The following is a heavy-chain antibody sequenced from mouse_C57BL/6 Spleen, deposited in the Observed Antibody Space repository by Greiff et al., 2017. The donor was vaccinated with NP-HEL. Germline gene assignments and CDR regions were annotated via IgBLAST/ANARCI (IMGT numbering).Heavy chain of an antibody. CDR2: ISYDGSN. CDR1: GYSITSGYY. CDR3: AGYDYDGGYFDV. V-gene: IGHV3-6*01. D-gene: IGHD2-4*01. Sequence: ESGPGLVKPSQSLSLTCSVTGYSITSGYYWNWIRQFPGNKLEWMGYISYDGSNNYNPSLKNRISITRDTSKNQFFLKLNSVTTEDTATYYCAGYDYDGGYFDVWGTGTTVTVSS. J-gene: IGHJ1*03.